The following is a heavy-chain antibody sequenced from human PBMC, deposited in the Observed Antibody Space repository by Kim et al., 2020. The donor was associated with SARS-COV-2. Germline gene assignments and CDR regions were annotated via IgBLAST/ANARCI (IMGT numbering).Heavy chain of an antibody. D-gene: IGHD3-10*02. Sequence: NYADSVKGRFTISREKAKNTLYLQMNSLRAEDTAVYYCVRVGGDNTMFGYWGQGTLVTVSS. CDR3: VRVGGDNTMFGY. V-gene: IGHV3-74*01. J-gene: IGHJ4*02.